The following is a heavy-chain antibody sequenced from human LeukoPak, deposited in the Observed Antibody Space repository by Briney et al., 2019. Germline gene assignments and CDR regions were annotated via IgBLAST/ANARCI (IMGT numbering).Heavy chain of an antibody. J-gene: IGHJ4*02. Sequence: PSETLSLTCTVSGGSISSSTYYWGWIRQPPGKGLEWIGSIYYSGNTYYNPSLKSRVAISVDTSRNQFSLKLTSVTAADTAVYYCARIETWVYYFDYWGQGTLVTVSS. V-gene: IGHV4-39*01. CDR3: ARIETWVYYFDY. CDR2: IYYSGNT. CDR1: GGSISSSTYY.